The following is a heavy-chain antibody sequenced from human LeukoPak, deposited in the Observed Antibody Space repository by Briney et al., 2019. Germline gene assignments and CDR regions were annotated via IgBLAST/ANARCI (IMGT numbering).Heavy chain of an antibody. Sequence: SETLSLTCTVSGGSISSGDYYWSWIRQPPGKGLEWIGYTYHSGSTDYNPSLKSRVTMSVDTSKNQFSLKLTSVTAADTAVYYCARRRQWLDFDYWGQGTLVTVSS. CDR1: GGSISSGDYY. J-gene: IGHJ4*02. D-gene: IGHD6-19*01. CDR2: TYHSGST. CDR3: ARRRQWLDFDY. V-gene: IGHV4-61*08.